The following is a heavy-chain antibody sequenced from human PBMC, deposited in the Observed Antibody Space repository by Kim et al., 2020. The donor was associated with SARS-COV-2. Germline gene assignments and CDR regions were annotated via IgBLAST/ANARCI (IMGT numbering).Heavy chain of an antibody. V-gene: IGHV4-34*01. J-gene: IGHJ4*02. CDR1: GGSFSGYY. Sequence: SETLSLTCAVYGGSFSGYYWSWIRQPPGKGLEWIGEINHSGSTNYNPSLKSRVTISVDTSKNQFSLKLSSVTAADTAVYYCARGDDGSGSYYNSYDYWGQGTLVTVSS. CDR3: ARGDDGSGSYYNSYDY. CDR2: INHSGST. D-gene: IGHD3-10*01.